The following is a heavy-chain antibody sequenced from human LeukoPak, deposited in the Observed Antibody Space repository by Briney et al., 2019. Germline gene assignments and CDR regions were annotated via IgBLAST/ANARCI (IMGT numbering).Heavy chain of an antibody. V-gene: IGHV4-31*03. CDR3: ARDGNYDYYYYGMDV. CDR1: GGSISSGGYY. CDR2: IYYSGST. D-gene: IGHD4-11*01. J-gene: IGHJ6*02. Sequence: SGTLSLTCTVSGGSISSGGYYWSWIRQHPGKGLEWIGYIYYSGSTYYNPSLKSRVTISVDTSKNQFSLKLSSVTAADTAVYYCARDGNYDYYYYGMDVWGQGTTVTVSS.